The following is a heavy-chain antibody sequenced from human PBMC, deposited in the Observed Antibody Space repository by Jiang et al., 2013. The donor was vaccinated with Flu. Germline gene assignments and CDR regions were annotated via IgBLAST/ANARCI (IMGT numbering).Heavy chain of an antibody. CDR2: FDPEDGET. D-gene: IGHD3-22*01. Sequence: GAEVKKPGASVKVSCKVSGYTLTELSMHWVRQAPGKGLEWMGGFDPEDGETSYAQKFQGRVTMTRDTSTSTVYMELSSLRSEDTAVYYCARGGRIVVGFDYWGQGTLVTVSS. V-gene: IGHV1-24*01. CDR1: GYTLTELS. CDR3: ARGGRIVVGFDY. J-gene: IGHJ4*02.